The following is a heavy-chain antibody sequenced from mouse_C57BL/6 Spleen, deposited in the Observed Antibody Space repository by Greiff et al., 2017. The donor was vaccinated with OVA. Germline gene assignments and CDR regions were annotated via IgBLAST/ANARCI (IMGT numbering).Heavy chain of an antibody. CDR3: TRCGYYFDY. D-gene: IGHD1-1*02. CDR1: GYTFTDYE. V-gene: IGHV1-15*01. CDR2: IDPETGGT. Sequence: VQLQQSGAELVRPGASVTLSCKASGYTFTDYEMHWVKQTPVHGLEWIGAIDPETGGTAYNQKFKGKAILTADKSSSTAYMELRSLTSEDSAVYYCTRCGYYFDYWGQGTTLTVSS. J-gene: IGHJ2*01.